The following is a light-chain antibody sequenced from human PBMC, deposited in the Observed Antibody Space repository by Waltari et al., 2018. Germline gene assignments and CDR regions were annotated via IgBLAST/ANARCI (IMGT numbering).Light chain of an antibody. Sequence: QSVLTQPASVSGSSGQSLTISCTGTSSDVGAYNYVSCYQQHTGKAPKIVIYDVRRRPSGVFARFSGSTSGNTASLTISGLQAEDEADYYCSSYTSGNTWVFGGGTKLTVL. J-gene: IGLJ3*02. CDR1: SSDVGAYNY. V-gene: IGLV2-14*03. CDR3: SSYTSGNTWV. CDR2: DVR.